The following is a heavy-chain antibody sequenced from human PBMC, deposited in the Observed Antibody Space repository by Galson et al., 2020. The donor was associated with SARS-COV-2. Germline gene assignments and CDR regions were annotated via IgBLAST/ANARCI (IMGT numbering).Heavy chain of an antibody. Sequence: GGSLRLSCAASGLSFSNYAMSWVRKAPGKGLEWVSCVSGSGGDTYYADSVKGRFTISRDNSQSTLYLQMNSLTAEDTAVYYCAKDPEFHFDSNVYRDYWGQGALVSV. J-gene: IGHJ4*02. CDR2: VSGSGGDT. CDR1: GLSFSNYA. CDR3: AKDPEFHFDSNVYRDY. V-gene: IGHV3-23*01. D-gene: IGHD3-22*01.